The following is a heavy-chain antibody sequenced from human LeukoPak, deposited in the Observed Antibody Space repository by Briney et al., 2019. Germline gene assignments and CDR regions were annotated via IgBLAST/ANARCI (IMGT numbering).Heavy chain of an antibody. V-gene: IGHV3-7*01. CDR2: IKQDGSEK. Sequence: GGSLRLSCAASGFTFGSYWMSWVRQAPGKGLEWVANIKQDGSEKYYVDSVKGRLTISRDNSKNTLYLQMNSLTTEDTAVYYCAKGGGELGSGSLDYWGQGTLVTVSS. CDR1: GFTFGSYW. CDR3: AKGGGELGSGSLDY. D-gene: IGHD3-10*01. J-gene: IGHJ4*02.